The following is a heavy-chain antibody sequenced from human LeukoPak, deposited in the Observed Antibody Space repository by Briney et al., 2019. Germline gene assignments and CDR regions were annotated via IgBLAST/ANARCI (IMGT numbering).Heavy chain of an antibody. Sequence: PSETLSLTCTVSGGSISSYYWSWIRQPPGKGLEWIGYIYYSGSTNYKSSLKSRVTISVDTSKNQFSLKLSSVTAADTAVYYCAKVANYYYGSETYYFFEHWGQGTPVTASS. CDR3: AKVANYYYGSETYYFFEH. V-gene: IGHV4-59*12. CDR1: GGSISSYY. J-gene: IGHJ4*02. D-gene: IGHD3-10*01. CDR2: IYYSGST.